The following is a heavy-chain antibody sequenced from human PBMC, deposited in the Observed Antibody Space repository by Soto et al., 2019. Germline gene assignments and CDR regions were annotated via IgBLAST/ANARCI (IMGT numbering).Heavy chain of an antibody. CDR2: ISGSGGST. V-gene: IGHV3-23*01. CDR1: GFTFSSYA. D-gene: IGHD2-2*02. Sequence: GGSLRLSCAASGFTFSSYAMSWVRQAPGKGLEWVSAISGSGGSTYHADSVKGRFTISRDNSKNTLYLQMNSLRAEDTAVYYCARDPVIYCSSTSCYNRDYYYYGMDVWGQGTTVTVSS. J-gene: IGHJ6*02. CDR3: ARDPVIYCSSTSCYNRDYYYYGMDV.